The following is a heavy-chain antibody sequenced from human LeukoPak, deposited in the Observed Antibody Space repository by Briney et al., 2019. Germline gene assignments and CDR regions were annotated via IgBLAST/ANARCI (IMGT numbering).Heavy chain of an antibody. CDR1: GFTFGDYP. Sequence: GGSLRLSCAASGFTFGDYPMHWIRQTPGQGLEWVSLISPDGGRSFQADSVRGRFTISRDNSKNSLYLQMNSLRSEDTALYYCAKDMGGSGRNWTSNWFDPWGQGTLVTVSS. V-gene: IGHV3-43*02. J-gene: IGHJ5*02. CDR2: ISPDGGRS. D-gene: IGHD1-26*01. CDR3: AKDMGGSGRNWTSNWFDP.